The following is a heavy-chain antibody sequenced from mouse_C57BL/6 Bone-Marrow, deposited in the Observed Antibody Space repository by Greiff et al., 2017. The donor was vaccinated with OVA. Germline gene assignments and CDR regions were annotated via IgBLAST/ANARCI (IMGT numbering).Heavy chain of an antibody. V-gene: IGHV1-59*01. D-gene: IGHD1-1*01. CDR3: AIYYYGSSPRIDV. CDR2: IDPSDSYT. J-gene: IGHJ1*03. CDR1: GYTFTSYW. Sequence: QVQLQQPGAELVRPGTSVKLSCKASGYTFTSYWMHWVKQRPGQGLEWIGVIDPSDSYTNYNQKFKGKATLTVDTSSSTAYMQLSSLTSEDSAVYYCAIYYYGSSPRIDVWGTGTTVTVSS.